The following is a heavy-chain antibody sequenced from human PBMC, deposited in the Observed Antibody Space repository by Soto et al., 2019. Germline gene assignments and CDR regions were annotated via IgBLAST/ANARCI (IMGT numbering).Heavy chain of an antibody. D-gene: IGHD3-16*01. J-gene: IGHJ4*02. CDR1: SYIFSSYG. Sequence: ASVKVSCKASSYIFSSYGITWVRQAPGQGLEWMGWISVSKGNTKYAQNLQGRVTMTADTSTGTAYLEPRSLRSDDTAVYYCATKRGAVSTYDFWGQGTQVTVSS. CDR2: ISVSKGNT. CDR3: ATKRGAVSTYDF. V-gene: IGHV1-18*04.